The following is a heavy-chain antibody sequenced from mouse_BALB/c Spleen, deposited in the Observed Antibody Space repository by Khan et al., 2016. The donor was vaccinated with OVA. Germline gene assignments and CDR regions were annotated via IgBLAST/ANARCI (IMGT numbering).Heavy chain of an antibody. Sequence: QVQLQQSGAELVRPGVSVKISCKASGYTFTDYAMHWVKQRHAKSLEWIGVISTNYGDADYNQKFQGKASMTVDRSSSTVYMELARLTSEESAIYYCVRGGKFAYWGQGTLVTVSA. CDR2: ISTNYGDA. CDR1: GYTFTDYA. CDR3: VRGGKFAY. V-gene: IGHV1S137*01. D-gene: IGHD1-1*02. J-gene: IGHJ3*01.